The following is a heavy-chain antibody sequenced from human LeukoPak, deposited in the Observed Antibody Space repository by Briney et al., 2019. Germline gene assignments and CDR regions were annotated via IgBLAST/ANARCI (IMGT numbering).Heavy chain of an antibody. CDR1: GGSLSSGGYY. V-gene: IGHV4-30-2*01. CDR3: AGQGGYYDY. CDR2: IYHSGST. J-gene: IGHJ4*02. Sequence: SQTLSLTCAVSGGSLSSGGYYWSWIRQPPGRGLEWIGYIYHSGSTYYNPSLTSRVTISVDRSKNQFSLKLSSVTAADTAVYYCAGQGGYYDYWGQGTLVTVSS. D-gene: IGHD2-15*01.